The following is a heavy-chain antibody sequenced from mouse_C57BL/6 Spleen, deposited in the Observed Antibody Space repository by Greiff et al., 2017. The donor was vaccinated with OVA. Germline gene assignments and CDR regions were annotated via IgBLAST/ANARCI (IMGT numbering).Heavy chain of an antibody. CDR1: GYTFTDHT. CDR3: ARGDYYGSSPFAY. Sequence: VMLVESDAELVKPGASVKISCKVSGYTFTDHTIHWLKQRPEQGLEWIGYIYPRDGSTKYNEKFKGKATLTADKSSSTAYMQLTSLTSEDSAVYFCARGDYYGSSPFAYWGQGTLVTVSA. J-gene: IGHJ3*01. D-gene: IGHD1-1*01. V-gene: IGHV1-78*01. CDR2: IYPRDGST.